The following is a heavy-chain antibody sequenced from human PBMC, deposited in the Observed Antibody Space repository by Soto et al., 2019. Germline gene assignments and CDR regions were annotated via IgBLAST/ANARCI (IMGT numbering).Heavy chain of an antibody. CDR3: ARDRNFYGSGSSPPDFGD. V-gene: IGHV1-3*01. D-gene: IGHD3-10*01. CDR1: GHTFTNYA. J-gene: IGHJ4*02. Sequence: GXSVKVSCKASGHTFTNYAIHLVCQAPGQRLECMGWINAGNGNTKYSQKFQGRVTITRDTSASTAYMELSSLRSEDTAVYYCARDRNFYGSGSSPPDFGDWGQGTLVTVSS. CDR2: INAGNGNT.